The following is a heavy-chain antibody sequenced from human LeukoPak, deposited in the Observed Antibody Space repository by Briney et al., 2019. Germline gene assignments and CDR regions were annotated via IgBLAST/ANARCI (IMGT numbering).Heavy chain of an antibody. J-gene: IGHJ1*01. D-gene: IGHD2-2*02. CDR2: IYYSGST. V-gene: IGHV4-39*01. CDR3: ARQRYCSSTSCYRNAEYFQH. CDR1: GGSISSSSYY. Sequence: ETRSLTCTVSGGSISSSSYYWGWIRQPPGKGLEWIGSIYYSGSTYYNPSLKSRVTISVDTSKNQFSLKLSSVTAADTAVYYCARQRYCSSTSCYRNAEYFQHWGQGTLVTVSS.